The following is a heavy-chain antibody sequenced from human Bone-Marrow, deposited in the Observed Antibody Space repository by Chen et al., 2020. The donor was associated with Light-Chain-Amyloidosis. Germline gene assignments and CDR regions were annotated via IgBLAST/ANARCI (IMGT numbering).Heavy chain of an antibody. V-gene: IGHV3-21*01. CDR1: GFTFRDYS. Sequence: EVQLVESGGGLVKPGGSLRLSCAASGFTFRDYSMNWVRQAPGKGLEWVSSSSGDSNDIYYADSVKGRLTISRDNAKNSVYLQMNSLRTEDTAVYYCAREPTTDPLYYYGMDVWGQGSTVTVSS. CDR2: SSGDSNDI. CDR3: AREPTTDPLYYYGMDV. J-gene: IGHJ6*02. D-gene: IGHD1-1*01.